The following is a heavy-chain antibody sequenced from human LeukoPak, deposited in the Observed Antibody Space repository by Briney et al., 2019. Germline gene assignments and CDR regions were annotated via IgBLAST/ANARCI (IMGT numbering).Heavy chain of an antibody. D-gene: IGHD6-19*01. CDR2: INPNSGGT. V-gene: IGHV1-2*02. CDR3: ARGNPIDSSGWYSFDY. CDR1: GYTFTGYY. Sequence: ASAKVSCKASGYTFTGYYMHWVRQAPGQGLEWMGWINPNSGGTNYAQKLQGRVTMTTDTSTSTAYMELRSLRSDDTAVYYCARGNPIDSSGWYSFDYWGQGTLVTVSS. J-gene: IGHJ4*02.